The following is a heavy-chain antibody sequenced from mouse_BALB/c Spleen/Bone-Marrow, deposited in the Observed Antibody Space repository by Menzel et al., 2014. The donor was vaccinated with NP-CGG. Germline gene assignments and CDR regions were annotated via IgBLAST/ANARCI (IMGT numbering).Heavy chain of an antibody. CDR2: ILPGSGST. V-gene: IGHV1-9*01. CDR1: GYTFSSYW. Sequence: QVQLQQSGAELMKPGASVKISCKATGYTFSSYWIEWVKQRPGHGLEWIGEILPGSGSTNYNEKFKGKATFTADTSSNTAYMQLSSLTSEDSAVYYCARSRGGFYFDYWAQSTTLTVSS. CDR3: ARSRGGFYFDY. D-gene: IGHD1-1*01. J-gene: IGHJ2*01.